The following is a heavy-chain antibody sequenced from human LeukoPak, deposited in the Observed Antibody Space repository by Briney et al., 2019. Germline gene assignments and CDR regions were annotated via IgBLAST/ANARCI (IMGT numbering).Heavy chain of an antibody. Sequence: GGSLRLSCAASGFTFSGYWMSWVRQAPGKGLEWVANIKNDGSEKKYVDSVKGRFTISRDNAKNSLYLQMNSLRVEDTAVYYCAREVAGTAFDIWGQGTMVAVSS. D-gene: IGHD6-19*01. J-gene: IGHJ3*02. CDR2: IKNDGSEK. CDR1: GFTFSGYW. CDR3: AREVAGTAFDI. V-gene: IGHV3-7*01.